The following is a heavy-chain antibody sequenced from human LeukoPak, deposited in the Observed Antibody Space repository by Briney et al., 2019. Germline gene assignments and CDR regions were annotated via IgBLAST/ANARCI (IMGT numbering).Heavy chain of an antibody. D-gene: IGHD3-10*01. J-gene: IGHJ5*02. Sequence: PGGSLRLSCAASRFTFSSYTMSWVRQAPGKGLEWVSAISGSGDTTYYADSVKGRFTISRDNSKNTLYLQMNSLRAEDTAVYYCARDVRKTMVRGVSQFDPWGQGTLVTVSS. CDR1: RFTFSSYT. V-gene: IGHV3-23*01. CDR3: ARDVRKTMVRGVSQFDP. CDR2: ISGSGDTT.